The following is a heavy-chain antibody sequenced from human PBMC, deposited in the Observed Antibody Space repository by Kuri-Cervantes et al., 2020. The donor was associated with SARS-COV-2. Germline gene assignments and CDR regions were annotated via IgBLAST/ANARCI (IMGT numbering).Heavy chain of an antibody. D-gene: IGHD5-24*01. V-gene: IGHV1-2*02. CDR2: INPNSGGT. J-gene: IGHJ6*02. CDR3: ARLSGYTSLYYYGMDV. CDR1: GYTFNMFG. Sequence: ASVKVSCKASGYTFNMFGYSWVRQAPGQGLEWMGWINPNSGGTNYAQKFQGRVTMTRDTSISTAYMELSRLRSDDTAVYYCARLSGYTSLYYYGMDVWGQGTTVTVSS.